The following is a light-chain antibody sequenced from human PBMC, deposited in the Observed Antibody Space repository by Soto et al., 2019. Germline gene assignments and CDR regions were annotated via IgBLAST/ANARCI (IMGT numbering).Light chain of an antibody. J-gene: IGKJ1*01. Sequence: DIQMTQSPSSLSASVGDRVTITCRASQTISIFLNWYQQKPGKAPKLLIYGASTLQGGVPSRFSGSGSGTDFTLTSSRLQPEDFATYYCQRSYGSPPWTFGQGTKVEIK. CDR1: QTISIF. CDR2: GAS. V-gene: IGKV1-39*01. CDR3: QRSYGSPPWT.